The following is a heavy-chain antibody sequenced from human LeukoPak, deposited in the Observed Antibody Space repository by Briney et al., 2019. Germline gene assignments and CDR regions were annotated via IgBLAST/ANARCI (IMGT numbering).Heavy chain of an antibody. D-gene: IGHD3-22*01. J-gene: IGHJ4*02. CDR1: GFTFSSYG. CDR2: IRYDGSNK. V-gene: IGHV3-30*02. CDR3: AKDGNYYDSSGYYDEDY. Sequence: GGYLRRSCAASGFTFSSYGMHWVRQAPGKGLEWVAFIRYDGSNKYYADSVKGRFTISRDNSKNTLYLQMNSLRAEDTAVYYCAKDGNYYDSSGYYDEDYWGQGTLVTVSS.